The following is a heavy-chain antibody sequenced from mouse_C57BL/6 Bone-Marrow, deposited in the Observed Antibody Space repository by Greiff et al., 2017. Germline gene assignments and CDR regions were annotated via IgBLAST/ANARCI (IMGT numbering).Heavy chain of an antibody. D-gene: IGHD2-5*01. CDR3: ARENGYYSNSGDY. CDR2: IDPSDSYT. V-gene: IGHV1-59*01. CDR1: GYTFTSYW. Sequence: QVQLQQPGAELVRPGTSVKLSCKASGYTFTSYWMHWVKQRPGQGLEWIGVIDPSDSYTNYNQKFKGKATLTVDTSSSTAYMQLSSLTSEDSAVYYGARENGYYSNSGDYGCQGPTLTVSS. J-gene: IGHJ2*01.